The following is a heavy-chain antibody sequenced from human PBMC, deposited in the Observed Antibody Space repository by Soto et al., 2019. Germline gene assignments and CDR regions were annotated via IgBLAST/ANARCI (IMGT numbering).Heavy chain of an antibody. CDR1: GGSFSGYY. CDR2: INHRGSA. CDR3: ARRMQNYYTMGV. J-gene: IGHJ6*02. V-gene: IGHV4-34*09. D-gene: IGHD2-15*01. Sequence: SETLSLTCAVYGGSFSGYYWSWIRQPPGKGLEWIGYINHRGSAYYSPSLKSRVTISVDTSKNQFSLKVNSVTAADTAVYYCARRMQNYYTMGVWGQGTTVTVSS.